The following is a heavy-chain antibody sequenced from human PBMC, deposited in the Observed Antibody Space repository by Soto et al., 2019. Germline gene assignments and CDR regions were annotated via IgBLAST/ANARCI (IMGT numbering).Heavy chain of an antibody. CDR2: IYSGGST. Sequence: PGGSLRLSCAASGFTVSSNCMSWVRQAPGKGLEWVSVIYSGGSTYYADSVKGRFTISRDNSKNTLYLQMNSLRAEDTAVYYCARDLVGATTEYFQHWGQGT. D-gene: IGHD1-26*01. CDR1: GFTVSSNC. J-gene: IGHJ1*01. V-gene: IGHV3-66*01. CDR3: ARDLVGATTEYFQH.